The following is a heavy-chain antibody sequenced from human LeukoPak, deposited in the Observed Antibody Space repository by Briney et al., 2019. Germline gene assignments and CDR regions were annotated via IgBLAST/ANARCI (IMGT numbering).Heavy chain of an antibody. CDR1: GGSVSSGSYY. V-gene: IGHV4-39*07. J-gene: IGHJ5*02. D-gene: IGHD3-10*01. CDR3: ARGTGTITYYGSGRPPPNWFDP. CDR2: INHSGST. Sequence: SETLSLTCTVAGGSVSSGSYYWSWIRQPPGKGLEWIGEINHSGSTNYSPSLKSRVTISVDTSKNQFSLKLSSVTAADTAVYYCARGTGTITYYGSGRPPPNWFDPWGQGTLVTVSS.